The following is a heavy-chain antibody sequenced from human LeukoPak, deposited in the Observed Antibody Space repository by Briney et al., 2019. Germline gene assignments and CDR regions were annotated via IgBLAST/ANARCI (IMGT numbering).Heavy chain of an antibody. CDR1: GFTFSSYA. CDR2: ISGSGGST. D-gene: IGHD6-19*01. Sequence: PRGSLRLSCAASGFTFSSYAMSWVRQAPGKGLEWVSAISGSGGSTYYADSVKGRFTISRDNSKNTLYLQMNSLRAEDTAVYYCAKDTGIAVAGLAIFDYWGQGTLVTVSS. V-gene: IGHV3-23*01. J-gene: IGHJ4*02. CDR3: AKDTGIAVAGLAIFDY.